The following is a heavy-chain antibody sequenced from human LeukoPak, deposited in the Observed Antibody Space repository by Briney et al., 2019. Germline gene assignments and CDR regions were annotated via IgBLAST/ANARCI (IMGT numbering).Heavy chain of an antibody. CDR2: IRNKANSYTT. Sequence: PGGSLRLSCAGSGFTFSDDYMDWVRQAPGKGLEWVGRIRNKANSYTTEYAASVKGRFTMSRDDSHNSLYLQMNSLRAEDTAVYYCARGRGSPTSTQYYFDYWGQGTLVTVSS. J-gene: IGHJ4*02. CDR3: ARGRGSPTSTQYYFDY. CDR1: GFTFSDDY. D-gene: IGHD1-26*01. V-gene: IGHV3-72*01.